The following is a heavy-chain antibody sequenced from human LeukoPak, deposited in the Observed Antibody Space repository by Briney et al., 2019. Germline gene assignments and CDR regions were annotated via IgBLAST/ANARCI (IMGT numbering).Heavy chain of an antibody. CDR1: GYTFTGYY. CDR2: INPSGGST. J-gene: IGHJ2*01. D-gene: IGHD1-14*01. Sequence: ASVKVSCKASGYTFTGYYMHWVRQAPGQGLEWMGIINPSGGSTSYAQKFQGRVTMTRDMSTSTVYMELSSLRSEDTAVYYCARDRTVNRKIYRNFDLWGRGTLVTVSA. CDR3: ARDRTVNRKIYRNFDL. V-gene: IGHV1-46*01.